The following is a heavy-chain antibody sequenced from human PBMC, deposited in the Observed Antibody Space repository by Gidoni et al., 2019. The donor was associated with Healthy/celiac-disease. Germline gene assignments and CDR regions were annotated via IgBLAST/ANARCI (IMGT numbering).Heavy chain of an antibody. D-gene: IGHD3-22*01. V-gene: IGHV3-23*01. CDR3: AKVILRTLSSGYYYPFDY. CDR2: ISGSGGST. CDR1: GFTFSSYA. J-gene: IGHJ4*02. Sequence: EVQLLESGGGLVQPGGSLRLSCAASGFTFSSYAMSWVRQAPGKGLEWVSAISGSGGSTYYADSVKGRFTISRDNSKNTLYLQMNSLRAEDTAVYYCAKVILRTLSSGYYYPFDYWGQGTLVTVSS.